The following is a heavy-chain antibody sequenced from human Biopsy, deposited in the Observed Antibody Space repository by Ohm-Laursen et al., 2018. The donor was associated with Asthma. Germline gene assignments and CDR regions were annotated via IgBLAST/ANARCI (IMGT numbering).Heavy chain of an antibody. CDR3: ARHDHRWDTYADF. D-gene: IGHD2-2*01. CDR2: MYYGETT. V-gene: IGHV4-39*01. J-gene: IGHJ4*02. CDR1: GASITSSAYY. Sequence: SDTLSLTRTVSGASITSSAYYWGWIRQPPGKGLEWIGSMYYGETTYYSPSLKSRVTTSVDTSKNQFPLILSSVTAADTAVYYCARHDHRWDTYADFWGQGTLVTVSS.